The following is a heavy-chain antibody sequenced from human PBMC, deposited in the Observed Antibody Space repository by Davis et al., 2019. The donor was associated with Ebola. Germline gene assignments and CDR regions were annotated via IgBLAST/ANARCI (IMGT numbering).Heavy chain of an antibody. CDR2: ISAYNGNT. J-gene: IGHJ4*02. V-gene: IGHV1-18*01. D-gene: IGHD1-26*01. Sequence: ASVKVSCKASGYTFTSSGITWVRQAPGQGLEWMGWISAYNGNTNYAQKFQGRVTITTDQSTSTAYMELTNLRSDDTAVYYCAREVGETKLDQWGQGTLVTVSS. CDR3: AREVGETKLDQ. CDR1: GYTFTSSG.